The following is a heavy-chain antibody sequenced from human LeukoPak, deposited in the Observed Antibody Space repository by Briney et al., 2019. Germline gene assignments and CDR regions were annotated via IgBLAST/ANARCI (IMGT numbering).Heavy chain of an antibody. Sequence: TLSLTCTVSGGSISSSSYYWGWIRQPPGKGLEWLALIYWNDDKRYSPSLKSRLTITKDTSKNQVVLTMTNMDPVDTATYYCARSPYSVAGAFDIWGQGTMVTVSS. CDR3: ARSPYSVAGAFDI. CDR1: GGSISSSSYY. D-gene: IGHD2-21*01. V-gene: IGHV2-5*01. J-gene: IGHJ3*02. CDR2: IYWNDDK.